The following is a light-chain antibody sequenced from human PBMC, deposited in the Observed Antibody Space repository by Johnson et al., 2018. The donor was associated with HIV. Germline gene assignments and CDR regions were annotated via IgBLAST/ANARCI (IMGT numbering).Light chain of an antibody. V-gene: IGLV1-51*02. CDR3: ATWDSSLSPRGA. Sequence: QSVLTQPPSVSAAPGQKVTISCSGSSSNIGNNYVSWYQQLPGTAPKLLIYENNKRPSGIPDRFSGSKSGTSATLGITGLQTGDEADYYFATWDSSLSPRGAFGTGTKVTVL. J-gene: IGLJ1*01. CDR2: ENN. CDR1: SSNIGNNY.